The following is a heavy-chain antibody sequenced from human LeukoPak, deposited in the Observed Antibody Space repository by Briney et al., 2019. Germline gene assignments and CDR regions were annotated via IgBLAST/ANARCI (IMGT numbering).Heavy chain of an antibody. D-gene: IGHD2-2*01. V-gene: IGHV1-8*03. J-gene: IGHJ6*03. Sequence: ASVKVSCKASGYTFTSYDINWVRQATGQGLEWMGWMNPNSGNTGYAQRFQGRVTITRNTSITTAYMELSSLRSEDTAVYYCARGDGLVGFYYIDVWGKGTTVTVSS. CDR2: MNPNSGNT. CDR1: GYTFTSYD. CDR3: ARGDGLVGFYYIDV.